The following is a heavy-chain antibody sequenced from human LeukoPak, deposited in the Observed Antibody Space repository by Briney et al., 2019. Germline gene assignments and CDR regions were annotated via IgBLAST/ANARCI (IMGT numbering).Heavy chain of an antibody. J-gene: IGHJ4*02. CDR2: INSDGSST. V-gene: IGHV3-74*01. CDR1: GFPFSSYW. D-gene: IGHD3-22*01. Sequence: GSLRLSCPGFGFPFSSYWMHWVRQAPGKGLVWVSRINSDGSSTSYADSVKGRFSISRDNAKNTLYLQMNSLRAEDTAVYYCARDDVYDSSGYYYDYWGQGTLVTVSS. CDR3: ARDDVYDSSGYYYDY.